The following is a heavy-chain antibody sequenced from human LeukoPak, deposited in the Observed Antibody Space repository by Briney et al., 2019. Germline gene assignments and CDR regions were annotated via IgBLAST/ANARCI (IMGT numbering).Heavy chain of an antibody. CDR3: AREPVVPAATLYNWFDP. J-gene: IGHJ5*02. V-gene: IGHV1-69*04. D-gene: IGHD2-2*01. Sequence: ASVKVSCKASGGTFSSYAISWVRQAPGQGLEWMGRIIPIFGIANYAQKFQGRVTITADKSTSTAYMELSSLRSEDTAVYYCAREPVVPAATLYNWFDPWGQGTLVTVSS. CDR2: IIPIFGIA. CDR1: GGTFSSYA.